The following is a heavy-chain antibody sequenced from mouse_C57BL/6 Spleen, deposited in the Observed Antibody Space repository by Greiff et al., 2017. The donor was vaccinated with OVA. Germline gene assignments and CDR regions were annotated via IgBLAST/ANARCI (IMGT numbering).Heavy chain of an antibody. CDR2: IHPNSGST. D-gene: IGHD6-1*01. J-gene: IGHJ2*01. CDR1: GYTFTSYW. Sequence: VQLQQPGAELVKPGASVKLSCKASGYTFTSYWMHWVKQRPGQGLEWIGMIHPNSGSTNYNEKFKSKATLTVDKSSSTAYMQLSSLTSEDSAVYYCASRAAAARCFDDWGAGTTLTVSS. CDR3: ASRAAAARCFDD. V-gene: IGHV1-64*01.